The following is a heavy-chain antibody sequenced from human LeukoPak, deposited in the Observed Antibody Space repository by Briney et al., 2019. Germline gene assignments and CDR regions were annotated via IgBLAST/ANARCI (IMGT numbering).Heavy chain of an antibody. V-gene: IGHV1-18*01. Sequence: GASVTVSCTASGYTFTSYGISWVRQAPGQGLEWMGWISAYNGNTNYAQKLQGRVTMTTDTSTSTAYMELRSLRSDDTAVYYCATSVGTANYYYYGMDVWGQGTTVTVSS. J-gene: IGHJ6*02. CDR1: GYTFTSYG. D-gene: IGHD5-18*01. CDR2: ISAYNGNT. CDR3: ATSVGTANYYYYGMDV.